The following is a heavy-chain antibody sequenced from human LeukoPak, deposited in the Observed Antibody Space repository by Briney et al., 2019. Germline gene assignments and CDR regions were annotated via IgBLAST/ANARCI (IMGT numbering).Heavy chain of an antibody. Sequence: MSSETLSLTCFVSGGSMKNSYWTWIRQAPGKGLEWIGNIDDSGNTNYSPSLKSRVTISLDTSKNRFSLRVTSVTAADTAPFFCARDSSPSALPYMDVWGKGTTVTVSS. V-gene: IGHV4-59*01. CDR3: ARDSSPSALPYMDV. D-gene: IGHD2-2*01. CDR1: GGSMKNSY. CDR2: IDDSGNT. J-gene: IGHJ6*03.